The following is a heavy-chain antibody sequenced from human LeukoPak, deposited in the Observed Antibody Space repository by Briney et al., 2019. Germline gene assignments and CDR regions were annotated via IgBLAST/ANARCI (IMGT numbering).Heavy chain of an antibody. CDR2: ISSSSSYT. CDR1: GFTFSDYY. CDR3: ARSEGDYVGY. Sequence: GGSLRLSCAASGFTFSDYYMSWIRQAPGKGLEWVSYISSSSSYTNCADSVKGRFTISRDNAKNSLYLQMNSLRAEDTAVYYCARSEGDYVGYWGQGTLVTVSS. J-gene: IGHJ4*02. V-gene: IGHV3-11*06.